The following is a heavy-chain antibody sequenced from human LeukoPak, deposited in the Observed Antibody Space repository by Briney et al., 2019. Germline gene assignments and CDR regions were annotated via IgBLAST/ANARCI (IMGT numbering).Heavy chain of an antibody. V-gene: IGHV3-21*01. CDR2: ISWSSRYI. J-gene: IGHJ4*02. D-gene: IGHD1-26*01. CDR3: ARGTVGTTCLDY. CDR1: GFTFSSYA. Sequence: GGSLRLSCAASGFTFSSYAMSWVRQAPGKGLEWVSFISWSSRYIYYADSLKGRFTISRDNAKQSMYLQMNSLRAEDTAVYYCARGTVGTTCLDYWGQGILVTVSS.